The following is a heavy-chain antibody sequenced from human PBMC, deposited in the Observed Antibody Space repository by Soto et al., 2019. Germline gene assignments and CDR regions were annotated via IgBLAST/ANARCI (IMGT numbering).Heavy chain of an antibody. CDR1: GFTFSNYW. J-gene: IGHJ3*02. CDR2: INSYGTSV. V-gene: IGHV3-74*01. Sequence: GGSLSLSCAASGFTFSNYWMHWVRQAPGKGLVWVSRINSYGTSVNYAESVKGRFTISRDNAKNTLYLQMNSLRAGDMAVYYCASWVGYCSGSTCQNAFDIWGQGTMVTVSS. D-gene: IGHD2-15*01. CDR3: ASWVGYCSGSTCQNAFDI.